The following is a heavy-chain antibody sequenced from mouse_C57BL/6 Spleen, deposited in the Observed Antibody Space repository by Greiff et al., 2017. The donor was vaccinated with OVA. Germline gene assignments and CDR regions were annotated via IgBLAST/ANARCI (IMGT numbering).Heavy chain of an antibody. D-gene: IGHD1-1*01. V-gene: IGHV1-63*01. J-gene: IGHJ2*01. Sequence: VQLQQSGAELVRPGTSVKMSCKASGYTFTNYWIGWAKQRPGHGLEWIGDIYPGGGYTNYTEKFKGKATLTADKSSSTAYMQISSLTSEDSAIYYCAISGYGSSPYYFDYWGQGTTVTVSS. CDR3: AISGYGSSPYYFDY. CDR1: GYTFTNYW. CDR2: IYPGGGYT.